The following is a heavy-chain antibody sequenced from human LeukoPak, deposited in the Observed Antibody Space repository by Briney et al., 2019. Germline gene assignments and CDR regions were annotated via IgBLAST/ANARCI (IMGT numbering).Heavy chain of an antibody. CDR3: ASRPAVGYDY. D-gene: IGHD2-15*01. V-gene: IGHV4-34*01. CDR2: INHSGST. CDR1: GGSFSGYY. Sequence: SETLSLTCAVYGGSFSGYYWSWIRQPPGKGLEWIGEINHSGSTNYNPSLKSRVTISVDTSKNQFSLKLSSATAADTAVYYCASRPAVGYDYWGQGTLVTVSS. J-gene: IGHJ4*02.